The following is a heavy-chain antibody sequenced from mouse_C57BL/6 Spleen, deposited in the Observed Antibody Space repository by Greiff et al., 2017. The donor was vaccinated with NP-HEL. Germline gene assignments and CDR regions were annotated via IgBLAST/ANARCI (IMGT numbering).Heavy chain of an antibody. CDR1: GYTFTSYW. V-gene: IGHV1-61*01. D-gene: IGHD1-1*01. CDR3: ARGSTLYYFDY. Sequence: QAQLQQSGAELVRPGSSVKLSCKASGYTFTSYWMDWVKQRPGQGLEWIGNIYPSDSETHYNQKFKDKATLTVDKSSSTAYMQLSSLTSEDSAVYYCARGSTLYYFDYWGQGTTLTVSS. CDR2: IYPSDSET. J-gene: IGHJ2*01.